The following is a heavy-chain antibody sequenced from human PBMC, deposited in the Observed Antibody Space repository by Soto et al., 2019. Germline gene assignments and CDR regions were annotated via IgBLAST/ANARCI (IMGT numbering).Heavy chain of an antibody. V-gene: IGHV5-51*01. CDR1: GYSFTSYW. D-gene: IGHD1-7*01. Sequence: GESLKISCKGSGYSFTSYWISWVRQMPGKGLDWMGIINPRDSEVRYSPSFQGQIVISADESIRTAYLQWRGVKASDTAMYYCARLICGTTYYPDFSCGMDVWGQGTAVTVSS. J-gene: IGHJ6*02. CDR2: INPRDSEV. CDR3: ARLICGTTYYPDFSCGMDV.